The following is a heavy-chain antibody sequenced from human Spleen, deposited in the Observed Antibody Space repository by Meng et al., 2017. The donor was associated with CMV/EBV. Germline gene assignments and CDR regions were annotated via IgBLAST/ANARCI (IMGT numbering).Heavy chain of an antibody. J-gene: IGHJ4*02. Sequence: SETLSLTCTVSGDSISSYYWTWIRQSPGKGLEWIGYIHHSGLTNYNPSLRSRLTISVDTSKNQVSLTLSAVTAADTAVYYCARGRTDFDSWGQGTLVTVSS. V-gene: IGHV4-59*01. CDR1: GDSISSYY. CDR2: IHHSGLT. D-gene: IGHD1-1*01. CDR3: ARGRTDFDS.